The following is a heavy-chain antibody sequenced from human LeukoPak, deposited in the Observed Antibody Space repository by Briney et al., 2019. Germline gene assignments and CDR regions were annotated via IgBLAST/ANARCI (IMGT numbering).Heavy chain of an antibody. D-gene: IGHD6-13*01. V-gene: IGHV4-61*02. Sequence: SQTLSLTRTVSGGSISRGSYYWRWIRQPAGRGLEWIWRIYTSGSTNYNPSLKSRVTISVHTSKTQVSLKLSSVTAADTAADYCAEHICWDSSRWYDGAFDIWGQGTMVTVSS. J-gene: IGHJ3*02. CDR3: AEHICWDSSRWYDGAFDI. CDR2: IYTSGST. CDR1: GGSISRGSYY.